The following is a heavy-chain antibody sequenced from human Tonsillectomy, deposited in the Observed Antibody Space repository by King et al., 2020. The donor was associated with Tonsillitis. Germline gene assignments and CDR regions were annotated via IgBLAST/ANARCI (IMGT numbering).Heavy chain of an antibody. CDR1: GGSISSETYY. V-gene: IGHV4-39*01. CDR3: ARQIYYFFYMDV. Sequence: LQLQESGPGLVKPSETLSLTCSVSGGSISSETYYWGWIRQSPGKGLEWIGSVHHSGKSYYNPSLRSRLSLSVDTSKNQFSLRLGSVTAADTGTYYCARQIYYFFYMDVWGSGTTVAVSS. D-gene: IGHD3-22*01. J-gene: IGHJ6*03. CDR2: VHHSGKS.